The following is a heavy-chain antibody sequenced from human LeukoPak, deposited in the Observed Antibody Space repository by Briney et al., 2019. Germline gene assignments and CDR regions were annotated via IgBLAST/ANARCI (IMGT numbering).Heavy chain of an antibody. CDR1: GFTFSSYW. CDR3: ARAGYGSGSYYNPDY. Sequence: GESLRLSCAASGFTFSSYWMHWVRQAPGKGRVWVSRINSDGSSTSYADSVKGRVTISRDNAKNTLYLQMNSLRAEDTAVYYCARAGYGSGSYYNPDYWGQGTLVTVSS. D-gene: IGHD3-10*01. J-gene: IGHJ4*02. CDR2: INSDGSST. V-gene: IGHV3-74*01.